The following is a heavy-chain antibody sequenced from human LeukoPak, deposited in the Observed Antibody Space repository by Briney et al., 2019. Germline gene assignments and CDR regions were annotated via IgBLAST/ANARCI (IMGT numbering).Heavy chain of an antibody. CDR3: AREGQYDFWSGLKWFDP. D-gene: IGHD3-3*01. CDR1: GFTFSTSW. V-gene: IGHV3-7*01. Sequence: PGESLRLSCAASGFTFSTSWMSWVRQAPGKGLEWVANIKHDGSEKNFVDSVKGRFTISRGNANNSLFLQINNVRDEDTATYYCAREGQYDFWSGLKWFDPWGQGTLVIVSS. J-gene: IGHJ5*02. CDR2: IKHDGSEK.